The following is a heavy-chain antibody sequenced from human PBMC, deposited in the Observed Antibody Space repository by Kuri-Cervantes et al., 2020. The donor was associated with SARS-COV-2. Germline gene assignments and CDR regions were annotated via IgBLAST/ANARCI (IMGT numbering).Heavy chain of an antibody. CDR1: GFTFSSYG. CDR3: AKDQHGIVVVVAAVDS. J-gene: IGHJ4*02. D-gene: IGHD2-15*01. Sequence: GGSLRLSCAASGFTFSSYGMHWVRQAPGKGLEWVAFIRYDGSNKYYADSVRGRFTISRDNSKNTLSLEMNSLRVEDTALYYCAKDQHGIVVVVAAVDSWGQGTLVTVSS. CDR2: IRYDGSNK. V-gene: IGHV3-30*02.